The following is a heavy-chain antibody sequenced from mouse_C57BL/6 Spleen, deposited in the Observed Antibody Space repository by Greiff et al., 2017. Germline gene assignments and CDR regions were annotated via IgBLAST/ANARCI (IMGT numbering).Heavy chain of an antibody. CDR2: INYDGSST. J-gene: IGHJ1*03. D-gene: IGHD2-1*01. Sequence: EVHLVESEGGLVQPGSSMKLSCTASGFTFSDYYMAWVRQVPEKGLEWVANINYDGSSTYYLDSLKSRFIISRDNAKNILYLQMSSLKSEDTATYYCARDLRYGNSYWYFDVWGTGTTVTVSS. V-gene: IGHV5-16*01. CDR1: GFTFSDYY. CDR3: ARDLRYGNSYWYFDV.